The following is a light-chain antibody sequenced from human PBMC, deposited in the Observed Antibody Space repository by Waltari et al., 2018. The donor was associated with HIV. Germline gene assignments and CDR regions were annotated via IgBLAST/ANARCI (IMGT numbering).Light chain of an antibody. V-gene: IGLV1-47*01. CDR1: SSNLRSNA. CDR2: GNS. J-gene: IGLJ3*02. CDR3: AAWDDSLSGWV. Sequence: QSVLTQPPYAYRTHGQRVTLTCHGSSSNLRSNALYWYPQRPGTAPKLLLYGNSQRPSGVPDRFSGPKSGTSASLAISALRSEDEADYYCAAWDDSLSGWVFGGGTKLTVL.